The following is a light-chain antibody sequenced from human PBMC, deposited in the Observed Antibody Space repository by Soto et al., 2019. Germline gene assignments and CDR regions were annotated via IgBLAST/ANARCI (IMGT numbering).Light chain of an antibody. Sequence: EIVITQSPATLSVSPGERATLSCRASQSVSSNLAWYQQKPGQAPRLLIYGASNRATGIPDRFSGSGSGTDFTLTISRLEPEDFAVYYCQQYGSSGTFGQGTKVAIK. V-gene: IGKV3-20*01. J-gene: IGKJ1*01. CDR2: GAS. CDR1: QSVSSN. CDR3: QQYGSSGT.